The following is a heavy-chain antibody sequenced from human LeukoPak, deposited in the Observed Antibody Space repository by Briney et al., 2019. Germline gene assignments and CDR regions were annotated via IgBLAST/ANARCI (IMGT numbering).Heavy chain of an antibody. CDR1: TFTFSSYA. CDR3: AKGHCSSTSCFDYYYYMDV. CDR2: ISVSGGST. V-gene: IGHV3-23*01. D-gene: IGHD2-2*01. J-gene: IGHJ6*03. Sequence: GGSLRPSCAASTFTFSSYAMSWVRQAPGKGLEWVSAISVSGGSTFYADSVKGRFTISRDNSKNTLYLQMNSLRAEDTAVYYCAKGHCSSTSCFDYYYYMDVWGKGTTVTVSS.